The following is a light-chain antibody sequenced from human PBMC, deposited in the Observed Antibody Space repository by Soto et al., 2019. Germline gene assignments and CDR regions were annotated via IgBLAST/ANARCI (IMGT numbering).Light chain of an antibody. CDR1: SSDIGAYNY. CDR2: EVS. Sequence: QSALTQPPSASGSPGQSVTISCTGTSSDIGAYNYVSWYQQHPGKAPKLMIHEVSNRPSGFPDRFSGSKSGNTASLTVSGLQAEDEADYYSSSYAGSNDRWVFGGGTKLTVL. J-gene: IGLJ3*02. V-gene: IGLV2-8*01. CDR3: SSYAGSNDRWV.